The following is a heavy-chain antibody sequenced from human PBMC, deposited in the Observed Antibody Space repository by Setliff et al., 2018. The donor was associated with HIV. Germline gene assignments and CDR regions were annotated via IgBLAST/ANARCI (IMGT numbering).Heavy chain of an antibody. J-gene: IGHJ6*03. CDR3: ARHTRKLELLEWLSTSYYYFYYMDV. Sequence: GESLKISCKGSGYTFATYWIGWVRQMPGKGLEWMGVIYPGDSDSEYSPSFQDRVTFSVDKSVNTAYLQWSSLQASDTAMYYCARHTRKLELLEWLSTSYYYFYYMDVWGKGTAVTVSS. D-gene: IGHD3-3*01. CDR1: GYTFATYW. V-gene: IGHV5-51*01. CDR2: IYPGDSDS.